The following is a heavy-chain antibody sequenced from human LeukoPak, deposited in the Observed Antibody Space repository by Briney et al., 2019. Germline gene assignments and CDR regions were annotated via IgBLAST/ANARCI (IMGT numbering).Heavy chain of an antibody. Sequence: SQTLPLTCAISGDSVSGSSITWNWIRQSPSRGLEWLGRTYYRSKWYNDYALSVKSRMTINRDTSKNQFSLQVNSVTPEDTAVYYCAREGSGSYSLDFWGQGTLVTVSS. D-gene: IGHD1-26*01. J-gene: IGHJ4*02. CDR2: TYYRSKWYN. V-gene: IGHV6-1*01. CDR1: GDSVSGSSIT. CDR3: AREGSGSYSLDF.